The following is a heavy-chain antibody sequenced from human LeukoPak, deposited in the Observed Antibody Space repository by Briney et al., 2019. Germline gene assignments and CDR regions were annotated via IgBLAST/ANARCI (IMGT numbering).Heavy chain of an antibody. CDR3: ARRAGAYSHPYDY. J-gene: IGHJ4*02. CDR2: IYSDNT. D-gene: IGHD4/OR15-4a*01. V-gene: IGHV3-53*01. CDR1: GFTFSNYN. Sequence: PGGSLRLSCAASGFTFSNYNMDWVRQAPGKGLEWVSFIYSDNTHYSDSVKGRFTISRDNSKNTLYLQMNSLRAEDTAVYYCARRAGAYSHPYDYWGQGTLVTVSS.